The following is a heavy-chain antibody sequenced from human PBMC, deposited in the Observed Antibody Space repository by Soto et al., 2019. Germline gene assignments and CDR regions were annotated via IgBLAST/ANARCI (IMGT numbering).Heavy chain of an antibody. J-gene: IGHJ4*02. D-gene: IGHD2-21*02. CDR2: VNPSGGHT. CDR3: ARGGPVVVVTAALDY. CDR1: GDTFTDYY. V-gene: IGHV1-46*01. Sequence: QVQLVQSGAEVKKPGASVKVSCKASGDTFTDYYIHWVRQAPGQGLEWMGTVNPSGGHTTYAQHFLGRMTMARDTATCTLYMELTSLTSEDTAVYYCARGGPVVVVTAALDYWGQGTLVTVSS.